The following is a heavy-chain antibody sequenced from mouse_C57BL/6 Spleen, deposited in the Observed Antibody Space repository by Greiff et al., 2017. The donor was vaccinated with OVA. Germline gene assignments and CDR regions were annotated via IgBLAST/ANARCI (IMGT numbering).Heavy chain of an antibody. V-gene: IGHV1-82*01. D-gene: IGHD1-1*01. CDR1: GYAFSSSW. J-gene: IGHJ4*01. CDR3: VRSGYCDGSKGCSLDY. Sequence: VQLQQSGPELVKPGASVKISCKASGYAFSSSWMNWVKQRPGTGLEWIGRIYSGDGDTNYNGKFKGKATLTAAKSSSTAYMPLSSLTTEDSAVYFCVRSGYCDGSKGCSLDYWGQGTSVTVSS. CDR2: IYSGDGDT.